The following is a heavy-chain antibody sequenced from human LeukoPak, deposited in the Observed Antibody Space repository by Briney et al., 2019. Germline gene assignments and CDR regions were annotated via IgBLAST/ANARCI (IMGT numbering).Heavy chain of an antibody. CDR3: ARDASGFDY. Sequence: GGSLRLSCAASGFTFSSYAMSWVRQAPGKGLEWVSTISESGDTTYDADSVKGRFTMSRDNPKNTLYLQMNSLRAEDTAVYYCARDASGFDYWGQGTLVTVSS. CDR2: ISESGDTT. J-gene: IGHJ4*02. CDR1: GFTFSSYA. V-gene: IGHV3-23*01.